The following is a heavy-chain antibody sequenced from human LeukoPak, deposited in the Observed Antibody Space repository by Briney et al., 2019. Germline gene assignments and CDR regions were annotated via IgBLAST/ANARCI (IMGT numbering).Heavy chain of an antibody. D-gene: IGHD6-13*01. V-gene: IGHV3-30-3*01. CDR3: ATGYSSSHSDFDY. J-gene: IGHJ4*02. CDR1: GFTFNTYA. Sequence: PGGSLRLSCAASGFTFNTYAMHWVRQAAGMGLEWVAVISSAGTTKYYADSVKGRFTVSRDNSENTLYLQMNSLRVEDTAVYYCATGYSSSHSDFDYWGQGTLVTVSS. CDR2: ISSAGTTK.